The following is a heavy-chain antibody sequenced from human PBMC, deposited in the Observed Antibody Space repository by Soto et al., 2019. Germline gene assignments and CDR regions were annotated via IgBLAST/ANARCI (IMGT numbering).Heavy chain of an antibody. CDR2: IYDSGST. D-gene: IGHD1-26*01. CDR1: GGPITNY. CDR3: ARDRYSSDY. Sequence: SETLSLTCTVSGGPITNYWSWIRQHPGKGLEWIGYIYDSGSTYYNPSLKSRVTISVDTSKNQFSLKLSSVTAADTAVYYCARDRYSSDYWGQGTLVTVS. V-gene: IGHV4-59*01. J-gene: IGHJ4*02.